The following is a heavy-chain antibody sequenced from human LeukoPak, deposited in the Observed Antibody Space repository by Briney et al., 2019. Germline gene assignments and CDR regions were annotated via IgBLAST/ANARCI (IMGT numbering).Heavy chain of an antibody. J-gene: IGHJ4*02. CDR1: GGTFSSYA. D-gene: IGHD2/OR15-2a*01. CDR2: IIPIFGTA. Sequence: GASVKVSCKASGGTFSSYAISWVRQAPGQGLEWMGGIIPIFGTANYAQKFQGRVTITVDESTSTAYMELSSLRSEDTAAYYCASAAFYDGGGYWGQGTLVTVSS. V-gene: IGHV1-69*13. CDR3: ASAAFYDGGGY.